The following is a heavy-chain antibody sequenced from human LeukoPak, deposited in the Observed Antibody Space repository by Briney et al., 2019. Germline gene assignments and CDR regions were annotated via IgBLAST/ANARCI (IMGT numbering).Heavy chain of an antibody. J-gene: IGHJ4*02. D-gene: IGHD3-3*01. V-gene: IGHV3-23*01. CDR3: AKARITIFGVAKDPFDY. Sequence: ETLSLTCAVYGGSFSGYYWSWIRQAPGKGLEWVSAISGSGGSTYYADSVKGRFTISRDNSKNTLYLQMNSLRAEDTAVYYCAKARITIFGVAKDPFDYWGQGTLVTVSS. CDR2: ISGSGGST. CDR1: GGSFSGYY.